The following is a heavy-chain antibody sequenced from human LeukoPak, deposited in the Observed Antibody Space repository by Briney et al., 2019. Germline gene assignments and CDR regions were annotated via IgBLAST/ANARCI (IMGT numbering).Heavy chain of an antibody. J-gene: IGHJ4*02. CDR3: ARGRGLPVRPPNEGFLDY. CDR1: GFTFSSHT. V-gene: IGHV3-23*01. D-gene: IGHD6-6*01. CDR2: ISGSGVNT. Sequence: GGSLRLSCAASGFTFSSHTMSWVRQAPGKGLEWVSRISGSGVNTYYANSVKGRFTISRDKFMNTLYLQMNSLRAEDTAVYYCARGRGLPVRPPNEGFLDYWGRGTLVTVSS.